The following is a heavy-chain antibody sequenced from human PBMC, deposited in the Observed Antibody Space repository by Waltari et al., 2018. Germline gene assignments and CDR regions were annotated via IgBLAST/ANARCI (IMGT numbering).Heavy chain of an antibody. J-gene: IGHJ5*02. CDR1: GYTFTSYD. CDR3: AKHGYYYGSGSYYKGWFDP. V-gene: IGHV1-8*01. D-gene: IGHD3-10*01. Sequence: QVQLVQSGAEVKKPGASVKVSCKASGYTFTSYDINWVRQATGQGLEWMGWMNPNSGNTGYAQKCQGRVTMTRNTSISTAYMELSSLRSEDTAVYYCAKHGYYYGSGSYYKGWFDPWGQGTLVTVSS. CDR2: MNPNSGNT.